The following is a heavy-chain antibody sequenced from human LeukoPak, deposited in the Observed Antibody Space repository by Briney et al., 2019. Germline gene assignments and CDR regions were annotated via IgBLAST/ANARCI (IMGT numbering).Heavy chain of an antibody. V-gene: IGHV1-46*01. Sequence: ASVKVSCKASGYTFTSYYMHWVRQAPGQGLEWMGIINPSGGTTNYAQKFQGRVTMTRDTSTSTVYMEVSRLRSEDTAVYYCARCGEPSYDILTGYSRFDYWGQGTLVTVSS. D-gene: IGHD3-9*01. J-gene: IGHJ4*02. CDR1: GYTFTSYY. CDR2: INPSGGTT. CDR3: ARCGEPSYDILTGYSRFDY.